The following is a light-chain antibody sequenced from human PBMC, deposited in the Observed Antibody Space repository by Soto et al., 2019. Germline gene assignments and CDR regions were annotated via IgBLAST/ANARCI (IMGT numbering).Light chain of an antibody. CDR1: QSVSTN. CDR3: QQSNNWPYT. V-gene: IGKV3-15*01. CDR2: GAS. J-gene: IGKJ2*01. Sequence: EIVLTQSPGTLSVSPGERANLSCRASQSVSTNLAWFQQKPGQAHRLLIYGASTRATGIPARFSGSGSGTEFTLTINSLQSEDLAVYYCQQSNNWPYTFGQGTKLEV.